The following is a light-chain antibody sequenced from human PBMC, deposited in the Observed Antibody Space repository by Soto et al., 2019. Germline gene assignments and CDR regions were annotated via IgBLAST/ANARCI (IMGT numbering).Light chain of an antibody. J-gene: IGKJ4*01. V-gene: IGKV1D-16*01. CDR1: QDINSY. CDR3: QQYNIYPLT. CDR2: AAS. Sequence: DVQMTQSPSSLSASVGDRVTISCRAGQDINSYLAWYQQKPGNAPKSLIYAASSLQTGVPSRFSGSESGTDFTLTISNLQPEDSATYYCQQYNIYPLTFGGGTKVDIK.